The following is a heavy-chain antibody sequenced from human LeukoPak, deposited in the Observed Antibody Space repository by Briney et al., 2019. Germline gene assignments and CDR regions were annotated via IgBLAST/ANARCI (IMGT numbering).Heavy chain of an antibody. J-gene: IGHJ4*02. V-gene: IGHV3-30-3*01. CDR1: GFTFSSYA. CDR3: AKDHYWSIDY. D-gene: IGHD3-3*01. CDR2: ISYDGSNK. Sequence: PGGSLRLSCAASGFTFSSYAMHWVRQAPGEGLEWVAVISYDGSNKYYADSVKGRFTISRDIAKNTLYLQMNSLRAEDTGVYYCAKDHYWSIDYRGRGTLVTVSS.